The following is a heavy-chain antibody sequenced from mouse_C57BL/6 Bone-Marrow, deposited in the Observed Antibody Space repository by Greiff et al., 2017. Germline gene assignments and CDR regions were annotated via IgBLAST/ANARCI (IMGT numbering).Heavy chain of an antibody. Sequence: VQLQQPGAELVRPGTSVKLSCKASGYTFTSYWMHWVKQRPGQGLEWIGVIDPSDSYTNYNQKVKGKATLTVDTSSRTAYMQLSSLTSEDSAVYYCARSGTDFDYWGQGTTLTVSS. CDR2: IDPSDSYT. CDR3: ARSGTDFDY. J-gene: IGHJ2*01. CDR1: GYTFTSYW. D-gene: IGHD4-1*01. V-gene: IGHV1-59*01.